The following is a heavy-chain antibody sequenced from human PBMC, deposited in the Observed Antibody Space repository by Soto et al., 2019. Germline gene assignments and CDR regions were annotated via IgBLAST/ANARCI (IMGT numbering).Heavy chain of an antibody. CDR2: ISGYNGNT. D-gene: IGHD6-19*01. Sequence: SVKVSCKASGYTFISYGISWVRQAPGQGLEWMGWISGYNGNTNYAQKLQGRVTMTTNTSTRTAYMDLRSLRSDDTAVYYCVRAVAGTFVFDYWGQGALVTVSS. V-gene: IGHV1-18*01. J-gene: IGHJ4*02. CDR3: VRAVAGTFVFDY. CDR1: GYTFISYG.